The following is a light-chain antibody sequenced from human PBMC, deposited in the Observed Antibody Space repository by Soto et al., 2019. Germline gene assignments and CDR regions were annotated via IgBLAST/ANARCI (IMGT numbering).Light chain of an antibody. Sequence: QSALTQPASVSGSPGQSITISCTGTSSDVDAYNFVSWYQQQSGKAPKLIIHEVSNRPSGVSNRFSGSKSGNTASLTISGLQAEDEADYYCSSYTRSRAYVFGIGTKVTVL. CDR3: SSYTRSRAYV. CDR2: EVS. CDR1: SSDVDAYNF. J-gene: IGLJ1*01. V-gene: IGLV2-14*01.